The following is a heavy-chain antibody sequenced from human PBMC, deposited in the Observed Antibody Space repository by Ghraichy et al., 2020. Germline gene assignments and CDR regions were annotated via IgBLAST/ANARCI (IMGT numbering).Heavy chain of an antibody. D-gene: IGHD3-22*01. CDR3: ARGGDFYYYDSSGYFFDAFDI. J-gene: IGHJ3*02. V-gene: IGHV3-30-3*01. CDR1: GFTFSSYA. CDR2: ISYDGSNK. Sequence: GGSLRLSCAASGFTFSSYAMHWVRQAPGKGLEWVAVISYDGSNKYYADSVKGRFTISRDNSKNTLYLQMNSLRAEDTAVYYCARGGDFYYYDSSGYFFDAFDIWGQGTMVTVSS.